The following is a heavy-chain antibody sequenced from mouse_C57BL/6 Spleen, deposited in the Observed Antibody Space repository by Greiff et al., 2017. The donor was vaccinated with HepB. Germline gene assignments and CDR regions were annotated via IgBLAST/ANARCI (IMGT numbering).Heavy chain of an antibody. V-gene: IGHV1-81*01. CDR3: ARDPTVVPFAY. D-gene: IGHD1-1*01. J-gene: IGHJ3*01. CDR2: IYPRSGNT. Sequence: VQLQQSGAELARPGASVKLSCKASGYTFTSYGISWVKQRTGQGLEWIGEIYPRSGNTYYNEKFKGKATLTADKSSSTAYMELRSLTSEDSAVYFCARDPTVVPFAYWGQGTLVTVSA. CDR1: GYTFTSYG.